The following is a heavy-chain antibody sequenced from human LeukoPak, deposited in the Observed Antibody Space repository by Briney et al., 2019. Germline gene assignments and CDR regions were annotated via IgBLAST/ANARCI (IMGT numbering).Heavy chain of an antibody. CDR1: GGSISSSNL. J-gene: IGHJ4*02. Sequence: SGTLSLTCAVSGGSISSSNLWSWVRQPPGKGLEWIGEIYHSGSTNYNPSLKSRVTISVDKSKNQFSLKLSSVTAADTAVYYCARAEDFYDSSLDYWGQGTLVSVSS. CDR3: ARAEDFYDSSLDY. V-gene: IGHV4-4*02. CDR2: IYHSGST. D-gene: IGHD3-22*01.